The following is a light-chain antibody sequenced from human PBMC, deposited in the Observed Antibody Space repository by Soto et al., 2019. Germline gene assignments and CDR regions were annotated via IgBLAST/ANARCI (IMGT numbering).Light chain of an antibody. CDR2: YAS. CDR3: HQRSEWPLT. J-gene: IGKJ4*01. V-gene: IGKV3-11*01. CDR1: RSVSSS. Sequence: EIVLTQSPATLSLSPGERATLSCRASRSVSSSLAWYQQKPGQAPRLLIFYASNRATGIPARFSGSGSGTDFTLTISSLEPEDFAVYYCHQRSEWPLTFGGGTKVEI.